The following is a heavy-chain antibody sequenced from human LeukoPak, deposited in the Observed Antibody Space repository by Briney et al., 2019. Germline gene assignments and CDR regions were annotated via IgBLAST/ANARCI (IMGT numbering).Heavy chain of an antibody. Sequence: PGGSLRLSCVGSGFTFSNHWMSWVRQAPGKGLEWVAHINQDGSERYYVDSVKGRFIVSRDNAKNSLYLQTNSPRADDTAVYYCARDSYRALEYWGQGTLVIVSS. V-gene: IGHV3-7*01. CDR3: ARDSYRALEY. J-gene: IGHJ4*02. D-gene: IGHD1-14*01. CDR2: INQDGSER. CDR1: GFTFSNHW.